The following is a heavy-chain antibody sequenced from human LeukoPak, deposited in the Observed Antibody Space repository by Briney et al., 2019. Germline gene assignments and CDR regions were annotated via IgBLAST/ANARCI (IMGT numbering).Heavy chain of an antibody. CDR1: GFTFSNYA. J-gene: IGHJ4*02. CDR2: ISYDGSNK. Sequence: GGSLRLSCAASGFTFSNYAMHWVRQAPGKGLEWLAIISYDGSNKYYADSVKGRFTISRDNSKNTLYVQMNGLRVDDTAVYYCARDRLDGNNWNDCDYWGQGTLVTVSS. V-gene: IGHV3-30-3*01. D-gene: IGHD1-1*01. CDR3: ARDRLDGNNWNDCDY.